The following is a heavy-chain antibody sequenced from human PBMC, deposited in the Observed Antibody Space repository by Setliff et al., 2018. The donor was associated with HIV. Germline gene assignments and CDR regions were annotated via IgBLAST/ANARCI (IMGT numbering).Heavy chain of an antibody. CDR3: ARGIGTRYNYYMDV. J-gene: IGHJ6*03. CDR2: ITYSWSA. Sequence: PSETLSLTCTVSGGSITGYYWSWIRQPPGKGLEWIGYITYSWSAYYNPSLKSRVTMSADTSRNQLSLKLSSVTAADTAVYYCARGIGTRYNYYMDVWGIGTTVTVSS. V-gene: IGHV4-59*12. D-gene: IGHD1-20*01. CDR1: GGSITGYY.